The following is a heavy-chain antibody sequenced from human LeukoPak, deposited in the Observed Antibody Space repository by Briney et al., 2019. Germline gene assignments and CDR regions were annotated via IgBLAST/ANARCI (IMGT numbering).Heavy chain of an antibody. CDR3: AAHPEDYYDSSGSDAFDI. CDR1: GYTRTELS. D-gene: IGHD3-22*01. CDR2: FVPEDGET. V-gene: IGHV1-24*01. Sequence: ASVKVSCKVSGYTRTELSMHWVRQALGKGLEWIPRFVPEDGETIYAQKFQGRVTMTEDTSTDTAYMELSSLRSEDTAVYYCAAHPEDYYDSSGSDAFDIWGQGTMVTVSS. J-gene: IGHJ3*02.